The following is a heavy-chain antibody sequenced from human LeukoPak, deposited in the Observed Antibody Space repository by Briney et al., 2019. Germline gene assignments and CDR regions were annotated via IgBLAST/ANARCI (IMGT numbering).Heavy chain of an antibody. CDR3: VRLRRNYDSSGYYYYYDY. CDR2: ISGRSNYI. Sequence: PGGSLRLSCVASGYTFSSFSINWVREAPGKGLEWVSSISGRSNYIYYADSVRGRFSISRDDARNSLYLQMDSLRGDDTAVYYCVRLRRNYDSSGYYYYYDYWGQGTLVTVSS. J-gene: IGHJ4*02. D-gene: IGHD3-22*01. CDR1: GYTFSSFS. V-gene: IGHV3-21*01.